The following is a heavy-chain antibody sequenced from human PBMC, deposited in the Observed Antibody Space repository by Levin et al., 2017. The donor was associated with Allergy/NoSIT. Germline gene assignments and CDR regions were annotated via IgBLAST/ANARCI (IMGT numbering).Heavy chain of an antibody. CDR2: IYYSGST. CDR3: ARSGYSYGGGYFDY. CDR1: GGSISSSSYY. Sequence: SETLSLTCTVSGGSISSSSYYWGWIRQPPGKGLEWIGSIYYSGSTYYNPSLKSRVTISVDTSKNQFSLKLSSVTAADTAVYYCARSGYSYGGGYFDYWGQGTLVTVSS. J-gene: IGHJ4*02. V-gene: IGHV4-39*01. D-gene: IGHD5-18*01.